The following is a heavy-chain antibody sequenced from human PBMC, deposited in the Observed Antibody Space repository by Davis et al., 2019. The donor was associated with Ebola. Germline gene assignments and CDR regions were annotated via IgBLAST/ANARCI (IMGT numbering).Heavy chain of an antibody. D-gene: IGHD3-22*01. V-gene: IGHV4-30-4*08. CDR1: PRSLSSGGYS. CDR2: ISASGST. CDR3: ARDWGSYYYDSIGAAYDI. J-gene: IGHJ3*02. Sequence: PSETLSLTCIVSPRSLSSGGYSWSWIRPHPGKGLAWTGDISASGSTDYNPSLRSRISISGDTSKNQFSLKVISVTVADTAVYYCARDWGSYYYDSIGAAYDIWGQGTMVTVSS.